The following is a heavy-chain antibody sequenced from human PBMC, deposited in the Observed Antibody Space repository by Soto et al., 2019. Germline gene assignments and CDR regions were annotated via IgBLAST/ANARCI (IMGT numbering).Heavy chain of an antibody. CDR3: ARGRGYSYGPYYFDY. CDR2: IYYSGTT. CDR1: GGSISNEGYY. V-gene: IGHV4-31*03. D-gene: IGHD5-18*01. Sequence: QVPLQESGPGLVKPSQTLSLTCTVSGGSISNEGYYWSWFRQLPGKGLEWIGDIYYSGTTYHNPSLRSRLTISGDASKSQFSLKLSSVTAADTALYYCARGRGYSYGPYYFDYWGQGTLVTVSS. J-gene: IGHJ4*02.